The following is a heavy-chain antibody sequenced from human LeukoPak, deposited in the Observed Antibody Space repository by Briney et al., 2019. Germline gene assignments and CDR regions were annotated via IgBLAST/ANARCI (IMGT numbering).Heavy chain of an antibody. CDR1: GFTFNSYA. CDR2: MSYSGSST. V-gene: IGHV3-23*01. D-gene: IGHD6-6*01. Sequence: PGGSLRLSCAASGFTFNSYAMSWVRQAPGKGLEWVSAMSYSGSSTYYADSVKGRFTISRDNSKNTLYLQMNSLRAEDTAVYYCAKDRSSSFSGFLEYWGQGTLVTVSS. CDR3: AKDRSSSFSGFLEY. J-gene: IGHJ4*02.